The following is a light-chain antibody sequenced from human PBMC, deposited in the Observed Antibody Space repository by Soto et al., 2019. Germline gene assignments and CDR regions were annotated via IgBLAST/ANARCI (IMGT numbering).Light chain of an antibody. J-gene: IGLJ1*01. CDR3: KSYAGSNTYV. Sequence: QSALTQPASVSGSPGQSITISCTGPSSDVGTYNLVSWYQQHPDKAPKVILYEGTKRPSGVSPRFSGSQSGNTASLTVSGLQAADEADYFCKSYAGSNTYVFGSGTKVTVL. CDR1: SSDVGTYNL. V-gene: IGLV2-14*02. CDR2: EGT.